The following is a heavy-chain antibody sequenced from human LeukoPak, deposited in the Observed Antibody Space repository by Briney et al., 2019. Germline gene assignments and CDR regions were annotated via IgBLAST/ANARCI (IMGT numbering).Heavy chain of an antibody. CDR3: ARGSSRPDY. V-gene: IGHV7-4-1*02. CDR1: GYTFTSYA. D-gene: IGHD6-13*01. CDR2: INTNTGNP. Sequence: ASVTVACKAYGYTFTSYAMKWVRQAPGQGSEWMGWINTNTGNPTYAQGFTGRFVFSLDTSVSTAYLQVSSLKAEDTAVYYCARGSSRPDYWGQGTLVTVSS. J-gene: IGHJ4*02.